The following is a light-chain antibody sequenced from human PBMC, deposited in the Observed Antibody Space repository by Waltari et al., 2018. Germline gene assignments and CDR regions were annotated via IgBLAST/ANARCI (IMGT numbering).Light chain of an antibody. J-gene: IGLJ3*02. Sequence: QAVLTQPASPSASPGASASLTCTLRSGINVDTYTTSWFQQQPGGPPQFLLRYKSDSDKLQASGVPSRFSGSKDGSANAGILLISGLQSEDEADYYCMIWHSSTWVFDGGTKLTVL. V-gene: IGLV5-45*01. CDR1: SGINVDTYT. CDR2: YKSDSDK. CDR3: MIWHSSTWV.